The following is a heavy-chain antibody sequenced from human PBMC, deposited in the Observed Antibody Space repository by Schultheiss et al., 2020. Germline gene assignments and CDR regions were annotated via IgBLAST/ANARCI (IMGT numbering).Heavy chain of an antibody. Sequence: SETLSLTCTVSGGSMSSYYWSWIRQPPGKGLEWIGYIYYSGSTNYNPSLKSRVTISVDTSKNQFSLKLSSVTAADTAVYYCARGRGAWFIWDYYYMDVWGKGTTVTVSS. J-gene: IGHJ6*03. CDR1: GGSMSSYY. CDR3: ARGRGAWFIWDYYYMDV. V-gene: IGHV4-59*12. CDR2: IYYSGST. D-gene: IGHD2-8*02.